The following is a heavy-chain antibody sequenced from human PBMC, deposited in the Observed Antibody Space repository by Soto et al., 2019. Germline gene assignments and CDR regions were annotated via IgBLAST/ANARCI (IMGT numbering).Heavy chain of an antibody. CDR2: ISPYNDHT. V-gene: IGHV1-18*01. Sequence: QVQLAQSAGEVKKPGASVKVSCKATGYTFIRYGIAWVRQAPGQGFEWMGWISPYNDHTVYAQKFQGRVTMTADTSMRTVYITLRGLKSEDTAGYYGARGVYSDNSWGKLSHACLDVWGQGTSVSVSS. CDR1: GYTFIRYG. D-gene: IGHD3-16*01. J-gene: IGHJ6*02. CDR3: ARGVYSDNSWGKLSHACLDV.